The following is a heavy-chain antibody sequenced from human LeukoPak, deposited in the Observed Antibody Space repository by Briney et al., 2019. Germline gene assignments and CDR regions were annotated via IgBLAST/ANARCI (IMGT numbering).Heavy chain of an antibody. CDR2: INPNSGGT. D-gene: IGHD4-11*01. Sequence: ASVKVSCMAYGYTFTGYYIHWVRQAPGKGLEWMGWINPNSGGTNYAQKFQGRVTMTRDTSISTAYMELSRLTSDDTAVYSCARDAIVRDYSNSDYWGQGTLVTVSS. J-gene: IGHJ4*02. CDR1: GYTFTGYY. V-gene: IGHV1-2*02. CDR3: ARDAIVRDYSNSDY.